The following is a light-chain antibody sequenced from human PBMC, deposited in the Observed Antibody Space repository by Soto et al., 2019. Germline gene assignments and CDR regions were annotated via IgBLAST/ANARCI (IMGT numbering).Light chain of an antibody. Sequence: SYELTQPPSVSVSPGQTASITCSGDKLGDKYACWYQQKPGQSPVLVIYQDSKRPSGIPERFSGSNSGNTATLTISGTQAMDEADYYCQAWDSSTASPRAMEHVVFGGGTKLTVL. V-gene: IGLV3-1*01. CDR2: QDS. J-gene: IGLJ2*01. CDR3: QAWDSSTASPRAMEHVV. CDR1: KLGDKY.